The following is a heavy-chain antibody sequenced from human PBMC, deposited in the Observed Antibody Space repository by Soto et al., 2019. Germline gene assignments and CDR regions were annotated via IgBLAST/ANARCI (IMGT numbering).Heavy chain of an antibody. Sequence: GASVKVSCKASGFTFTSSAVQWVRQARGQRLEWIGWIVVGSGNTNYAQKFQERVTITRDMSTSTAYMELSSLRSEDTAVYYCAALRDYGDYAYYYYGMDGWGQGTTVTVSS. V-gene: IGHV1-58*01. CDR3: AALRDYGDYAYYYYGMDG. CDR2: IVVGSGNT. CDR1: GFTFTSSA. J-gene: IGHJ6*02. D-gene: IGHD4-17*01.